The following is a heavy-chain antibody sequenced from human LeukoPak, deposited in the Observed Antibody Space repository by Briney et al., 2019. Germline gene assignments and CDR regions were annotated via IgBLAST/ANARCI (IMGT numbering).Heavy chain of an antibody. V-gene: IGHV1-2*02. CDR2: INPNSGGT. J-gene: IGHJ3*02. CDR3: ARDILTGPGAFDI. CDR1: GYTSTGYY. D-gene: IGHD3-9*01. Sequence: ASVTVSCKSSGYTSTGYYMHWVRQAPGQGLEWMGWINPNSGGTNYAQKFQGRVTMTRDTSISTAYMELSRLRSDDTAVYYCARDILTGPGAFDIWGQGTMVTVSS.